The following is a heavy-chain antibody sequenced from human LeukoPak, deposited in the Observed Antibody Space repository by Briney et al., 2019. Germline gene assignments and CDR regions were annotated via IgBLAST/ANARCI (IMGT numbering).Heavy chain of an antibody. D-gene: IGHD3-22*01. CDR1: GFTFTSSA. J-gene: IGHJ4*02. CDR3: AADGDSSGYYHTFDY. Sequence: SVKVSCKASGFTFTSSAMQWVRQARGQRLEWIGWIVVGSGNTNYAQKFQERVTITRDMSTSTAYMELSSLRSEDTAVYNCAADGDSSGYYHTFDYWGQGTLVTVSS. CDR2: IVVGSGNT. V-gene: IGHV1-58*02.